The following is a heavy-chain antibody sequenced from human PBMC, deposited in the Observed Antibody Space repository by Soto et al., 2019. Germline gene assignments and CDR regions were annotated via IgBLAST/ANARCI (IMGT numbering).Heavy chain of an antibody. Sequence: QVQLQESGPGLVKPSETLSLTCTVSGGSVSSGSYYWSWIRQPPGKGLEWIGYIYYSGSTNYNPSLKSRVTISVDTSKNQFSLKLSSVTAADTAGYYCARDRRIAVTGTQERRRYYYYGMDVWGQGTTVTVSS. D-gene: IGHD6-19*01. CDR1: GGSVSSGSYY. CDR2: IYYSGST. V-gene: IGHV4-61*01. CDR3: ARDRRIAVTGTQERRRYYYYGMDV. J-gene: IGHJ6*02.